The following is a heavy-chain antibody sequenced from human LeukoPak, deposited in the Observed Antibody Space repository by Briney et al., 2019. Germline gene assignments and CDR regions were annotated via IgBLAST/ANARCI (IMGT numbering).Heavy chain of an antibody. CDR2: IYYSGST. D-gene: IGHD6-19*01. CDR3: ATRTSGYAFDS. CDR1: GGSISSYY. Sequence: SETLSLTCTVSGGSISSYYWSWIRQPPGKGLEWIGHIYYSGSTNYNPSLKGRVTMSVDTSKNQFSLKLSSVTAADTAVYYCATRTSGYAFDSWGQGTMVTVSS. J-gene: IGHJ3*02. V-gene: IGHV4-59*01.